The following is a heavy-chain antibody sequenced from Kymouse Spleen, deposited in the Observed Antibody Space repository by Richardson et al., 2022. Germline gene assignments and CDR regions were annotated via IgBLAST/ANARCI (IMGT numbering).Heavy chain of an antibody. V-gene: IGHV4-61*01. CDR2: IYYSGST. CDR1: GGSVSSGSYY. D-gene: IGHD5-18,IGHD5-18*01. CDR3: ARDRGYSYGFDY. Sequence: QVQLQESGPGLVKPSETLSLTCTVSGGSVSSGSYYWSWIRQPPGKGLEWIGYIYYSGSTNYNPSLKSRVTISVDTSKNQFSLKLSSVTAADTAVYYCARDRGYSYGFDYWGQGTLVTVSS. J-gene: IGHJ4*02.